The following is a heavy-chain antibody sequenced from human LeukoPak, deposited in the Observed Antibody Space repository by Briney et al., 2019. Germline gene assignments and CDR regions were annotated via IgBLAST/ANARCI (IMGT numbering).Heavy chain of an antibody. CDR2: IYFSGST. CDR3: ARDLMLTSGAFDI. Sequence: SETLSLTCTVSGGSISSGGYHWSWLGQQPGKGLEWIGYIYFSGSTYYNPPLKSRVTISGDTSKNQFSLKLSSVTAADTAVYYCARDLMLTSGAFDIWGQGTMVTVSS. J-gene: IGHJ3*02. CDR1: GGSISSGGYH. D-gene: IGHD4-17*01. V-gene: IGHV4-31*03.